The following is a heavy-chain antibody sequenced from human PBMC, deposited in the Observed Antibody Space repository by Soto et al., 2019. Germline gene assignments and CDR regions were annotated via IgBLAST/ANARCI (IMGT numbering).Heavy chain of an antibody. CDR1: GFTFSNYW. Sequence: EVQLVESGGGLVQSGGSLRLSCVASGFTFSNYWMTWVRQAPGKGLEWVANIKRDGSETYLVDSVRGLFTISRDNGKNSLYLQMNSLRADDTAVYYCAKDDNYCAGGICYDVFDIWGQGTMVTVSS. CDR3: AKDDNYCAGGICYDVFDI. CDR2: IKRDGSET. V-gene: IGHV3-7*05. J-gene: IGHJ3*02. D-gene: IGHD2-8*02.